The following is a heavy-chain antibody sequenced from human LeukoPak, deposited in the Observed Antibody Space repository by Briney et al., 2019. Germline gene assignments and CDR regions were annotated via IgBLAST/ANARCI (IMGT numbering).Heavy chain of an antibody. J-gene: IGHJ6*03. CDR3: ARGDPYDFYYYYYMDV. CDR1: GYTFTDYY. CDR2: ISAYNGNT. V-gene: IGHV1-18*04. Sequence: ASVKVSCKTSGYTFTDYYMHWVRQSPGQGLEWMGWISAYNGNTNYAQKLQGRVTMTTDTPTSTAYMELRSLRSDDTAVYYCARGDPYDFYYYYYMDVWGKGTTVTVSS. D-gene: IGHD3-3*01.